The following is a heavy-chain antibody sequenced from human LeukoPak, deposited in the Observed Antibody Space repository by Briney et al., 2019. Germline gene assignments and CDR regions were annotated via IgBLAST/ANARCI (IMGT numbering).Heavy chain of an antibody. J-gene: IGHJ4*02. Sequence: GGSLRLSCAASGFTFSIYAMSWVRQAPGEGLQWVSSITSSGDGTYYADSVKGRFTISRDNSVNMLYLQMNSLRVEDTAVYFCAKDRPNYYGSNGHYYRRDGDYWGQGTLVTVSS. V-gene: IGHV3-23*01. D-gene: IGHD3-22*01. CDR2: ITSSGDGT. CDR1: GFTFSIYA. CDR3: AKDRPNYYGSNGHYYRRDGDY.